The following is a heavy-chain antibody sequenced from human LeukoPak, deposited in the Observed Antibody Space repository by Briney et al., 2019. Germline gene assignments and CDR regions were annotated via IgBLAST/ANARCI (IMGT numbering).Heavy chain of an antibody. CDR2: FHPEDGDI. Sequence: ASVKVSCKVSGYSLTEVSIHWVRQAPGKGPEWMAGFHPEDGDIIYAQKFKGRVTVTEDTSTDTSYMELTSLRSEDTAVYYCAADPGLKTYDFWSGYYTGRFDPWGLGTHVTVSS. J-gene: IGHJ5*02. V-gene: IGHV1-24*01. D-gene: IGHD3/OR15-3a*01. CDR1: GYSLTEVS. CDR3: AADPGLKTYDFWSGYYTGRFDP.